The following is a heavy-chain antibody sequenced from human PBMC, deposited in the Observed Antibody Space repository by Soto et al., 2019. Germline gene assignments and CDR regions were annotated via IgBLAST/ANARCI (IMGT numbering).Heavy chain of an antibody. V-gene: IGHV1-69*13. Sequence: GASVKVSCKASGVTFSSYAISWVRQAPGQGLEWMGGIIPIFGTANYAQKFQGRVTITADESTSAAYMELSSLRSEDTAVYYCARDVMVRGIHYYYGMDVWGQGTTVTVSS. CDR1: GVTFSSYA. CDR3: ARDVMVRGIHYYYGMDV. D-gene: IGHD3-10*01. J-gene: IGHJ6*02. CDR2: IIPIFGTA.